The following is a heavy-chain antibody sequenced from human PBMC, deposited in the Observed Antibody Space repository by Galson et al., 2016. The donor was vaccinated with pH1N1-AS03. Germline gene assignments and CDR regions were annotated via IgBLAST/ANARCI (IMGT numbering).Heavy chain of an antibody. CDR1: GFTFSIYG. CDR3: AKAANDVSTGGEN. D-gene: IGHD1-1*01. Sequence: SLRLSCAAFGFTFSIYGMSWVRQAPGQGLEWVSAISATDGTTYYADTFKGRVTITRDTSTTTRYIQMSSLGAADTAVYYCAKAANDVSTGGENWGQGTLVTVSS. J-gene: IGHJ4*02. CDR2: ISATDGTT. V-gene: IGHV3-23*01.